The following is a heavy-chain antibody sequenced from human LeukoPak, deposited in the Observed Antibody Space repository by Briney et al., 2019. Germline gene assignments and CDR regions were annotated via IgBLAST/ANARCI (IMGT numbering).Heavy chain of an antibody. CDR1: GDSLTSSPYY. D-gene: IGHD5-18*01. J-gene: IGHJ5*02. Sequence: PSETLSLTCTVSGDSLTSSPYYWGWIRQPPGKGLEWIGSVYYSGITYYNPSLKSRVTVSLDTSKTQFSLKLSSVTAADTAVYYCARGRGYSYAFDPWDQGTLVTVSS. V-gene: IGHV4-39*07. CDR3: ARGRGYSYAFDP. CDR2: VYYSGIT.